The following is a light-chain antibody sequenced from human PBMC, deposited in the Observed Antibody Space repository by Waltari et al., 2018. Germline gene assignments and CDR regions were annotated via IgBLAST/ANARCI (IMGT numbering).Light chain of an antibody. CDR1: GSNIWACFD. CDR3: QSYDPSLSVV. J-gene: IGLJ2*01. Sequence: QSVLTQPPSVSVPPGQRVAISCTGSGSNIWACFDLPWYQQHPGNAPKLLIYGVNNRPLGVPDRFSGSQFGTSASLAITGLQAEDEADYYCQSYDPSLSVVFGGGTKLTVL. CDR2: GVN. V-gene: IGLV1-40*01.